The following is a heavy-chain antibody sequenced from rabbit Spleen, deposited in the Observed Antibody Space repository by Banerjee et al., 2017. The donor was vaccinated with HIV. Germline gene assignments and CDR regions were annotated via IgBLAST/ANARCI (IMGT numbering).Heavy chain of an antibody. CDR3: AGDLDDVFGWNIGW. V-gene: IGHV1S45*01. D-gene: IGHD4-1*01. CDR1: GFCCSSGSY. CDR2: IAIGSVRT. J-gene: IGHJ4*01. Sequence: LAGSGENLHKPEASLTVTRTASGFCCSSGSYFRWVRQAPGKGLEWIGCIAIGSVRTYYASWAKGRFAISKTSSTTVTLQMTSLTDADAGTYFCAGDLDDVFGWNIGWWGPGTLVTVS.